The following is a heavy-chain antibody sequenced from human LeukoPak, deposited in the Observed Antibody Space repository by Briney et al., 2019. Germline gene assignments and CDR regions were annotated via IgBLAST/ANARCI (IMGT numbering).Heavy chain of an antibody. D-gene: IGHD5-12*01. CDR1: GFTFNYFS. V-gene: IGHV3-48*02. CDR2: ISSSSNTI. Sequence: PGGSLRLSCAASGFTFNYFSVDWVRQAPGKGLEWVSYISSSSNTIYYADSVKGRFTISRDNARNSLYLQMNSLRDEDTAVYYCARDVRWLRFVFDYWGQGTLVTVSS. CDR3: ARDVRWLRFVFDY. J-gene: IGHJ4*02.